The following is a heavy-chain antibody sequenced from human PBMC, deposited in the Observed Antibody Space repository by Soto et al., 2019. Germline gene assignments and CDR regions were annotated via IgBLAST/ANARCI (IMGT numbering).Heavy chain of an antibody. D-gene: IGHD4-17*01. CDR3: AREPPSYGGFYFDY. CDR2: IIPIFGTA. V-gene: IGHV1-69*13. CDR1: GGTFSSCA. Sequence: ASLKVYCKSSGGTFSSCAIIWVRQAPGQGLEWMGGIIPIFGTANYAQKFQGRVTITADESTSTAYMELSSLRSEDTAVYYCAREPPSYGGFYFDYWGQGTLVTVSS. J-gene: IGHJ4*02.